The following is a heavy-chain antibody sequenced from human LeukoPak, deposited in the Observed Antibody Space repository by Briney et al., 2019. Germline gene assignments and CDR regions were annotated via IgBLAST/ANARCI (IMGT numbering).Heavy chain of an antibody. Sequence: ASVKVSCKASGYSFISYFMHWVRQAPGQGLEWMGIINPSSGSTTYAQKFQGRVTMTRDTSTSTVYMELSSLRSEDTAAYYCARGWGSFDYWGQGTLVTVSS. CDR3: ARGWGSFDY. D-gene: IGHD3-16*01. J-gene: IGHJ4*02. V-gene: IGHV1-46*01. CDR2: INPSSGST. CDR1: GYSFISYF.